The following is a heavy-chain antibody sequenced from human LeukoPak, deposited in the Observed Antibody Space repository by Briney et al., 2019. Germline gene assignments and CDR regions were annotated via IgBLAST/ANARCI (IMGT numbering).Heavy chain of an antibody. Sequence: ASVKVSCKASGYTFTGHYMHWVRQAPGQGLEWMGWINPNNGGTKYAQKFQGRVTLTRDTSISTAYMELSRLRCDDTAVYYCARSYDFWSGPPFDPWGQGTLVTVSS. CDR1: GYTFTGHY. J-gene: IGHJ5*02. CDR3: ARSYDFWSGPPFDP. D-gene: IGHD3-3*01. V-gene: IGHV1-2*02. CDR2: INPNNGGT.